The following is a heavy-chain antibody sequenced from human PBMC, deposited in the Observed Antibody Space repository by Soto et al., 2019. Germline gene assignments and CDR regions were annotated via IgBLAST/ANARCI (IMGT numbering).Heavy chain of an antibody. Sequence: SVKVSCKALGNTFSYRYLHWVLQAPGQALEWMGWITPFSGDVHYAQKFQERVTLTRDRSINTAYMRMSSLRSEDTAIYFCASGGAGSGPFTWELPDHWGQGTLVTVST. CDR1: GNTFSYRY. D-gene: IGHD1-26*01. J-gene: IGHJ4*02. V-gene: IGHV1-45*02. CDR3: ASGGAGSGPFTWELPDH. CDR2: ITPFSGDV.